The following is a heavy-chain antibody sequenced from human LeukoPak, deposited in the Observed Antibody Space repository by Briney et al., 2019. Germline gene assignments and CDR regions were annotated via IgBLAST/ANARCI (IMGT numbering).Heavy chain of an antibody. J-gene: IGHJ4*02. V-gene: IGHV4-59*01. CDR3: ARLKYYFGSGSWGYFDY. CDR2: IYYSGRT. Sequence: PSETLSLTCAVSGGSISSYYWSWIRQPPGKGLGWIGYIYYSGRTNYNPSLKSRVTISVDTSKNQFSLKLSSVTAADTAVYYCARLKYYFGSGSWGYFDYWGQGTLVTVSS. CDR1: GGSISSYY. D-gene: IGHD3-10*01.